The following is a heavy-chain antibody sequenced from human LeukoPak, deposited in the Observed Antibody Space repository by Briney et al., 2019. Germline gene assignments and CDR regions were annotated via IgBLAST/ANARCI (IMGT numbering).Heavy chain of an antibody. CDR2: IWYDGTNE. Sequence: GGSLRLSCGASGFTFRNYALHWVRQAPGKGLEWVALIWYDGTNEDYAVSVKGRFTISRDNSRDTLYLQMNSLRAEDTAVYYCARDYIMATGMGGPFDYWGRGTLVTVSS. J-gene: IGHJ4*02. CDR1: GFTFRNYA. D-gene: IGHD6-13*01. V-gene: IGHV3-33*01. CDR3: ARDYIMATGMGGPFDY.